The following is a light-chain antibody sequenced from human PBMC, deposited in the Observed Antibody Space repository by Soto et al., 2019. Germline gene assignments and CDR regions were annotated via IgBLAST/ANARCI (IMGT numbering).Light chain of an antibody. Sequence: QLVLTQPPSASASLGASVPLTCTLSRGYSNYKVDWYQQRPGKGPRFVMRVGTGGIVGSKGDGIPDRLSVLGSGLNRYLTIKNIQEEDESDYHCGADHGSGSNFVYVFGTGTKLTVL. CDR2: VGTGGIVG. V-gene: IGLV9-49*01. CDR1: RGYSNYK. CDR3: GADHGSGSNFVYV. J-gene: IGLJ1*01.